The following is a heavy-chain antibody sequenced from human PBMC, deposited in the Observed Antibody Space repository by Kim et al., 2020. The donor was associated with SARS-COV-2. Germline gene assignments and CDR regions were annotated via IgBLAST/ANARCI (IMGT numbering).Heavy chain of an antibody. V-gene: IGHV3-23*03. D-gene: IGHD3-10*01. J-gene: IGHJ4*02. CDR2: IYSDGSTK. CDR3: TTQGVGGAGDY. Sequence: GGSLRLSCAASGFTFSSYTMTWVRQAAGKGLEWVSIIYSDGSTKFYADSVKGRFTISRDNSKNTLFLQMNSLRAEDTAVYYCTTQGVGGAGDYWGQGTLVTVSS. CDR1: GFTFSSYT.